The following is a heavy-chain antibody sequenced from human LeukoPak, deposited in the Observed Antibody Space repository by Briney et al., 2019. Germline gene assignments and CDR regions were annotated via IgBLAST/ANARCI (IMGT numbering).Heavy chain of an antibody. Sequence: QPGRSLRLSCAASGFTFSSYGMHWVRQAPGKGLEWVAVIWYGGSNKYYADSVKGRFTISRDNSKNTLYLQMNSLRAEDTAVYYCAKTYYDFWSGYRYYYMDVWGKGTTVTVSS. CDR2: IWYGGSNK. V-gene: IGHV3-33*08. CDR1: GFTFSSYG. CDR3: AKTYYDFWSGYRYYYMDV. J-gene: IGHJ6*03. D-gene: IGHD3-3*01.